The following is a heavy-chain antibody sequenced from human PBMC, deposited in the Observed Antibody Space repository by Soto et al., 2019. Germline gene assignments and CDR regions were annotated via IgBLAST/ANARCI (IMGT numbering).Heavy chain of an antibody. Sequence: EVPLLESGGGLVQPGGSLRLSCAASEFTFSNYAMTWVRRAPGAGLEWVSGISFNGGATYYADSVKGRFTISSDNAKNTVYLQMDRPRAEDWALDYCGKGAMRSFNGLDGWGQWTT. D-gene: IGHD2-8*01. CDR2: ISFNGGAT. V-gene: IGHV3-23*01. CDR1: EFTFSNYA. CDR3: GKGAMRSFNGLDG. J-gene: IGHJ6*02.